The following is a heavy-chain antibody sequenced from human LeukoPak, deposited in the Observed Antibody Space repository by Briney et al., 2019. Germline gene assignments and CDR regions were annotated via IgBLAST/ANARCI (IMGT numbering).Heavy chain of an antibody. D-gene: IGHD5-24*01. J-gene: IGHJ4*02. V-gene: IGHV4-39*07. CDR3: ARVKGSGGYSYFDY. CDR2: IYFNGTT. Sequence: SETLSLTCTVSGGSISSSSYYWGWIRQPPGKGLEWIGNIYFNGTTYYNPSLKSRVTISVDTSKNQFSLKLSSVTAADTAVYYCARVKGSGGYSYFDYWGQGTLVTVSA. CDR1: GGSISSSSYY.